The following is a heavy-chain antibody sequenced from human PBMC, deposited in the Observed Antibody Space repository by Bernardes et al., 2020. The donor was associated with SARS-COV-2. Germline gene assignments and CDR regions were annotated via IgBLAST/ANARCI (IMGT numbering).Heavy chain of an antibody. V-gene: IGHV3-9*01. Sequence: GGSLRLSCAVSGFTFDDYAMHWVRQAPGKGLEWVSGISSNSGSIGNADSVKGRFTIFRDNAKNSLYLQMNSLRAEDTVLYYCEKVGYYDSSGYYFDYWGQGTLVNVSS. CDR2: ISSNSGSI. J-gene: IGHJ4*02. D-gene: IGHD3-22*01. CDR3: EKVGYYDSSGYYFDY. CDR1: GFTFDDYA.